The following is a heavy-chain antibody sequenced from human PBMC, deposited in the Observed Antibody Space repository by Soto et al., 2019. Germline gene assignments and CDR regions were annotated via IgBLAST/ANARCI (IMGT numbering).Heavy chain of an antibody. CDR3: ARSLGGSIVNFDY. Sequence: GASVKVSCKASGYTFTSYDINWVRQATGQGPEWMGWMNPDSGHTGYVRKFQGRVTMTRNAATSTAYMELSSLRSEDTAVYYCARSLGGSIVNFDYWGQGTLVTVSS. CDR2: MNPDSGHT. D-gene: IGHD3-16*02. CDR1: GYTFTSYD. V-gene: IGHV1-8*01. J-gene: IGHJ4*02.